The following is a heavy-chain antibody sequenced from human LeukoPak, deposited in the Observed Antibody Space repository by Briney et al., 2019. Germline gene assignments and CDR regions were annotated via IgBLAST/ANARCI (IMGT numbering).Heavy chain of an antibody. CDR1: GFTFSDYY. Sequence: GALRLSCAASGFTFSDYYMSWIRQAPGKGLEWVSYISSSGRTIYYADSVKGRFTISRDNAKNSLYLQMNSLRAEDTAVHYCARATGANDAFDIWGQGTMVTVSS. V-gene: IGHV3-11*04. D-gene: IGHD1-26*01. J-gene: IGHJ3*02. CDR2: ISSSGRTI. CDR3: ARATGANDAFDI.